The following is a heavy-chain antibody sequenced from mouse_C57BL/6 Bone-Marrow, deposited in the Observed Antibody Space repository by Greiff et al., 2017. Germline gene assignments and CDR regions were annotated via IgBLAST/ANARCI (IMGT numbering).Heavy chain of an antibody. CDR1: GFTFSDFY. V-gene: IGHV7-1*01. CDR2: SRNKANDYTT. D-gene: IGHD2-4*01. J-gene: IGHJ3*01. CDR3: AREAGDYGPFAY. Sequence: EVQGVESGGGLVQSGRSLRLSCATSGFTFSDFYMEWVRQAPGKGLEWIAASRNKANDYTTEYSASVKGRFIVSRDTSQSILYLQMNALRAEDTAIYYCAREAGDYGPFAYWGQGTLGTVSA.